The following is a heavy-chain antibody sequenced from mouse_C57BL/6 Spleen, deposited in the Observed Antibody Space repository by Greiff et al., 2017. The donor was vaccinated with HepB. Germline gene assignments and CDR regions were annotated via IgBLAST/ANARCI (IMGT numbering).Heavy chain of an antibody. V-gene: IGHV3-6*01. Sequence: ESGPGLVKPSQSLSLTCSVTGYSFTRGYYWNWIRQFPGNKLEWLGFISYDGSNNYNPSLKNRISITRDTSKNQFFLKLNSVTTEDTATYYCASSPRDGYFDGWGTGTTVTVSS. CDR2: ISYDGSN. D-gene: IGHD3-3*01. CDR3: ASSPRDGYFDG. CDR1: GYSFTRGYY. J-gene: IGHJ1*03.